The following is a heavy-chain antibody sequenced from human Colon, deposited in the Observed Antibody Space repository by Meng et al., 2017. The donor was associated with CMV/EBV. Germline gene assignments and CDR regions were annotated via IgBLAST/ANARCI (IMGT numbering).Heavy chain of an antibody. V-gene: IGHV3-15*01. Sequence: GGSLRLSCAASGFTFSNAWMSWVRQAPGKGLEWVGRIKSKTDGGTTDYAALVKGRFTISRDESKNTLYLQMNSLKTEDTAVYYCARDSLIWFGDEDSKYHYYGMDVWGQGTTVTVSS. CDR3: ARDSLIWFGDEDSKYHYYGMDV. CDR2: IKSKTDGGTT. D-gene: IGHD3-10*01. J-gene: IGHJ6*02. CDR1: GFTFSNAW.